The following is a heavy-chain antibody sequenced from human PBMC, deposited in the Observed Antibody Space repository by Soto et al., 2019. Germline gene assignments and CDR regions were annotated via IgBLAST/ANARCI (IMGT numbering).Heavy chain of an antibody. CDR2: IYYSGST. CDR1: GGSISSSSYY. CDR3: ASEGGLYDFWSGYTV. V-gene: IGHV4-39*01. Sequence: SETLSLTCTVSGGSISSSSYYWGWIRQPPGKGLEWIGSIYYSGSTYYNPPLKSRVTISVDTSKNQFSLKLSSVTAADTAVYYCASEGGLYDFWSGYTVWGQGTTVTVS. J-gene: IGHJ6*02. D-gene: IGHD3-3*01.